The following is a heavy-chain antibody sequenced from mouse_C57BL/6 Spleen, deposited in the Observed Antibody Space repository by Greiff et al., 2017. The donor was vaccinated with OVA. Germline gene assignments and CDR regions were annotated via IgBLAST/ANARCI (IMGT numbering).Heavy chain of an antibody. CDR1: GFTFSDYG. V-gene: IGHV5-17*01. D-gene: IGHD1-1*01. CDR3: ARDSYYGSNRGYFDV. J-gene: IGHJ1*03. CDR2: ISSGSSTI. Sequence: EVMLVESGGGLVKPGGSLKLSCAASGFTFSDYGMHWVRQAPEKGLEWVAYISSGSSTIYYADTVKGRFTIARDNAKNTLFLQMTMLRSEDTAMYYGARDSYYGSNRGYFDVWGTGTTVTVSS.